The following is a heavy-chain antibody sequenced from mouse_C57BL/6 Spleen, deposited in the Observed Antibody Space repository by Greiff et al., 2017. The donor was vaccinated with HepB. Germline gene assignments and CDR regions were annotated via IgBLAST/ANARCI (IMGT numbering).Heavy chain of an antibody. V-gene: IGHV3-1*01. CDR3: ARDGYPGDAMDY. CDR2: ISYSGST. J-gene: IGHJ4*01. Sequence: EVQLQQSGPGMVKPSQSLSLTCTVPGYSITSGYDWHWIRHFPGNKLEWMGYISYSGSTNYNPSLKSRISITHDTSKNHFFLKLNSVTTEDTATYYCARDGYPGDAMDYWGQGTSVTVSS. CDR1: GYSITSGYD. D-gene: IGHD2-2*01.